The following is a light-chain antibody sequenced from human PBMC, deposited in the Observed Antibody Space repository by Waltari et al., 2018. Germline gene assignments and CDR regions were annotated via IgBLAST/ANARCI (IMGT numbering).Light chain of an antibody. CDR1: QSLLYSNGYNY. J-gene: IGKJ4*01. V-gene: IGKV2-28*01. CDR3: MQALQAPLT. Sequence: EIVMTQSPLSLPVTPGEPASISCRSSQSLLYSNGYNYLNWYLQKPGQSPQLLISLASNRASGVPDRFSGSGSGTDFTLKISRVEAEDVGIFYCMQALQAPLTFGGGTKVEIK. CDR2: LAS.